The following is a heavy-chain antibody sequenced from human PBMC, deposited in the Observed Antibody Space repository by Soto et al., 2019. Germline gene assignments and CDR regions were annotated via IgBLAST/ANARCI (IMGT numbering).Heavy chain of an antibody. CDR2: IWYDGSNK. V-gene: IGHV3-33*01. Sequence: ESGGGVVQPGRSLRLSCAASGFTFSSYGMHWVRQAPGKGLEWVAVIWYDGSNKYYADSVKGRFTISRDNSKNTLYLQMNSLRAEDTAVYYCARDRSGSYYSFDYRGQGTLVTVSS. D-gene: IGHD1-26*01. CDR1: GFTFSSYG. J-gene: IGHJ4*02. CDR3: ARDRSGSYYSFDY.